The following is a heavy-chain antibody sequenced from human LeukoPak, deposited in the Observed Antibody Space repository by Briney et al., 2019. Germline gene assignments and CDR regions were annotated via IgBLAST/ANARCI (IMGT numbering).Heavy chain of an antibody. CDR3: ARDHSSGWYSDYFDY. J-gene: IGHJ4*02. V-gene: IGHV3-33*01. CDR2: IWYDGSNK. CDR1: GFTFSSYG. D-gene: IGHD6-19*01. Sequence: GGSLRLSCAASGFTFSSYGMHWVRQAPGKGLEWVAVIWYDGSNKYYADPVKGRFTISRDNSKNTLYLQMNSLRAEDTAVYYCARDHSSGWYSDYFDYWGQGTLVTVSS.